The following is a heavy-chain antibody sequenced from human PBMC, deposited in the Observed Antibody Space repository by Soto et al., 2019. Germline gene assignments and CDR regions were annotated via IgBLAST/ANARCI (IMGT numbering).Heavy chain of an antibody. CDR2: IIPILGIA. CDR3: ASRGSASITDYYYYMDV. V-gene: IGHV1-69*02. D-gene: IGHD3-10*01. CDR1: GGTFSSYT. Sequence: SVKVSCKASGGTFSSYTISWVRQAPGQGLEWMGRIIPILGIANYAQKFQGRITITADKSTSTAYMELSSLRSEDTAVYYCASRGSASITDYYYYMDVWGKGTTVTVSS. J-gene: IGHJ6*03.